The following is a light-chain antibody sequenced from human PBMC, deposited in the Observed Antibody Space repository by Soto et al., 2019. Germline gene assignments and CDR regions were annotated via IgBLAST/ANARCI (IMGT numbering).Light chain of an antibody. CDR2: KAS. J-gene: IGKJ2*01. V-gene: IGKV1-5*03. CDR1: QSISSW. CDR3: QQYNSYPYT. Sequence: DIQMTQSPSTLSASVGDRVTITCRASQSISSWLAWYQQKPGKAPKLLIYKASSLESGVPSRFSGSGSGTELTLTISNQQPDDFATYYCQQYNSYPYTFGQGTKLEIK.